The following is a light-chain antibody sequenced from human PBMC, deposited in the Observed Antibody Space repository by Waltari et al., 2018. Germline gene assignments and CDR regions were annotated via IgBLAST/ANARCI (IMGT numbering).Light chain of an antibody. Sequence: EIVMTQSPATLSVSPGEGATLSCRASQSVSSDFAWYQQKPGQAPRLLIYGASTRATGIPARFTGSGSATEFTLTISGLQSEDFAVYYCQQYKTWTFGQGTKVEIK. J-gene: IGKJ1*01. V-gene: IGKV3-15*01. CDR3: QQYKTWT. CDR2: GAS. CDR1: QSVSSD.